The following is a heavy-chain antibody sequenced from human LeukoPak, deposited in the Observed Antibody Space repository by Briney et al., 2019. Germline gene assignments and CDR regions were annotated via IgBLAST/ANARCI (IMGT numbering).Heavy chain of an antibody. CDR2: ISSSGSTI. J-gene: IGHJ3*02. CDR3: ARGSVVTATLDAFDI. CDR1: GFTFSDYY. D-gene: IGHD2-21*02. Sequence: GGSLRLSCAASGFTFSDYYMSWLRQAPGKGLEWVSYISSSGSTIYYADSVKGRFTISRDNAKNSLYLQMNSLRAEDTAVYYCARGSVVTATLDAFDIWGQGTMVTVSS. V-gene: IGHV3-11*01.